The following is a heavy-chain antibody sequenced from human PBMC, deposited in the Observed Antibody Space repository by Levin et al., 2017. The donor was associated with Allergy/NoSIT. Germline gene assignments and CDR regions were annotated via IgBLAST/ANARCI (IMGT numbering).Heavy chain of an antibody. CDR3: ARDEVDYLCSGSAANGMDV. V-gene: IGHV3-21*01. CDR1: GFTFSTYS. D-gene: IGHD3-10*02. CDR2: ISRMSRYL. J-gene: IGHJ6*02. Sequence: GGSLRLSCVASGFTFSTYSMSWVRQAPGKGLEWVASISRMSRYLYYADSVKGRFTISRDDAKHSLYLQMNSLTTEYKAIYYCARDEVDYLCSGSAANGMDVWGQGTTVSVSS.